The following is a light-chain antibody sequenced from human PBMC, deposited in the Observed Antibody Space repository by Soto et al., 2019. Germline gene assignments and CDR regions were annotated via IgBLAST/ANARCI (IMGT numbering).Light chain of an antibody. CDR2: EAS. J-gene: IGKJ1*01. CDR3: QQYNGYWT. CDR1: QSISDS. V-gene: IGKV1-5*03. Sequence: DIQMTQSPSTLSASVGDRVTITCRASQSISDSLAWYQQKPGKAPQLLIYEASSLNSGAPSRCSGSRSGTEYTRTISSLQPDEFATYYCQQYNGYWTFGQGTKVEIK.